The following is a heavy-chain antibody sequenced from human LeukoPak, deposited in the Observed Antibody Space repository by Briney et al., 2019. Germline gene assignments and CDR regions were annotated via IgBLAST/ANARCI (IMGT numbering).Heavy chain of an antibody. CDR1: GFTFSSYE. Sequence: GGSLRLSCAASGFTFSSYEMNWVRQAPGKGLEWVSYISSSGSTIYYADSVKGRFTISRDNSKNTLYLQMNSLRAEDTAVYYCAKVLSEGYLPGYYNPYDSWGQGTLVTVSS. CDR3: AKVLSEGYLPGYYNPYDS. V-gene: IGHV3-48*03. D-gene: IGHD3-9*01. J-gene: IGHJ4*02. CDR2: ISSSGSTI.